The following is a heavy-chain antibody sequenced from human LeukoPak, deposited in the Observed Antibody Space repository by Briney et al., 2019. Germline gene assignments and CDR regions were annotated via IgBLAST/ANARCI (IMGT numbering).Heavy chain of an antibody. V-gene: IGHV4-59*01. CDR1: GGSISSYY. J-gene: IGHJ4*02. CDR2: IYYSGST. Sequence: SETLSLTCTVSGGSISSYYWSWIRQPPGKGLEWIGYIYYSGSTNYNPSLKSRVTISVDTSKNQFSLKLSSVTAADTAVYYCARGPSGYYDSSGYYYAGQGPHPPHPFVYWGQGTLVTVSS. D-gene: IGHD3-22*01. CDR3: ARGPSGYYDSSGYYYAGQGPHPPHPFVY.